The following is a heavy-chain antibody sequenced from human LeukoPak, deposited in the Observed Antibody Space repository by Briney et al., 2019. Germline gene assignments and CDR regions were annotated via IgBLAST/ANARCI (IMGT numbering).Heavy chain of an antibody. J-gene: IGHJ4*02. CDR3: AKDHVPSY. D-gene: IGHD3-10*01. CDR1: GFTYSNHA. CDR2: ISSNGGDT. V-gene: IGHV3-23*01. Sequence: GGSLGLSCAASGFTYSNHAMSWVRQAPGKGLEWVSAISSNGGDTHYADSVKGRFTTYRDNSKSTVYLQMNSLRAEDTAIYYCAKDHVPSYWGQGTLVTVSS.